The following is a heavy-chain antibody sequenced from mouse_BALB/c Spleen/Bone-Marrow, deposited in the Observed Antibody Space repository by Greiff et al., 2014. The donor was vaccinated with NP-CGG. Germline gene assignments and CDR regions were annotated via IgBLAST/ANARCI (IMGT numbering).Heavy chain of an antibody. CDR3: ARVWYFDY. CDR2: INSNGCST. J-gene: IGHJ2*03. Sequence: VQLQQSGGGLVQPGGSLKLSCAASGFTFSSYGMSWVRQTPDKRLELVATINSNGCSTYYPDSVKGRFTISRDNAKNTLYLQMSSLKSEDTAMYYCARVWYFDYWGQGTSLTVSS. CDR1: GFTFSSYG. V-gene: IGHV5-6-3*01.